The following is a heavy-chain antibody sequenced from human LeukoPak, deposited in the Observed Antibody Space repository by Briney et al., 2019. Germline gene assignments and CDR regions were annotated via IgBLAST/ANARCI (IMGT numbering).Heavy chain of an antibody. J-gene: IGHJ4*02. CDR3: ARWGSGYNLFDY. CDR2: INWNGGNT. V-gene: IGHV3-20*04. Sequence: GGSLRLSCAASGLTFDEYGMSWLRQAPGKGLEWVSGINWNGGNTAYADSVKDRFTISRDNAKNSLHLQMNSLRAEDTALYYCARWGSGYNLFDYWGQGILVTVSS. D-gene: IGHD3-3*01. CDR1: GLTFDEYG.